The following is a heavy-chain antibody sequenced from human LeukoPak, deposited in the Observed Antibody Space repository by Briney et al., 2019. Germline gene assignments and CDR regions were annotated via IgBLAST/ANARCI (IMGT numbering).Heavy chain of an antibody. CDR1: GDSFSSHY. Sequence: SETLSLTCVVSGDSFSSHYWTWIRQSPGKGLEWIGYISYIGSTNYNPSLKSRVTISIDTSKNQFSLKLRSVTAADTAVYYRARDLVTVTKGFDIWGQGTIVSVSS. CDR3: ARDLVTVTKGFDI. CDR2: ISYIGST. J-gene: IGHJ3*02. D-gene: IGHD4-17*01. V-gene: IGHV4-59*11.